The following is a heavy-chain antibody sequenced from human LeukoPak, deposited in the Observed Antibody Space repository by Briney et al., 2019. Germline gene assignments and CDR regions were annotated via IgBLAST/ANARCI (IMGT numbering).Heavy chain of an antibody. Sequence: GGSLRLSCAASGFALSSHWMHWVRQAPGKGLMWVSRIHRDGTRTTYADSVKGRFIISRDDAKGTVHLQMNSLKGEDTAIYYCARGGAFSLGSIDSWGQGTLVTVSS. V-gene: IGHV3-74*01. J-gene: IGHJ5*01. CDR1: GFALSSHW. D-gene: IGHD3-10*01. CDR3: ARGGAFSLGSIDS. CDR2: IHRDGTRT.